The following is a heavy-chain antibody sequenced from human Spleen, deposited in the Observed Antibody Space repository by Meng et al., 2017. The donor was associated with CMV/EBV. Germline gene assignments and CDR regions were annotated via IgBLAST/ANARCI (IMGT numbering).Heavy chain of an antibody. D-gene: IGHD4/OR15-4a*01. CDR3: AKDDYNSSPRRFDS. Sequence: ASGFAFDNYAMSWVRQGPGKGLEWVSAIGSSDRSIYYADSVKDRFTISRDNSKNTLYLQMNSLRAGDTAVYYCAKDDYNSSPRRFDSWGQGTLVTVSS. CDR2: IGSSDRSI. CDR1: GFAFDNYA. J-gene: IGHJ5*01. V-gene: IGHV3-23*01.